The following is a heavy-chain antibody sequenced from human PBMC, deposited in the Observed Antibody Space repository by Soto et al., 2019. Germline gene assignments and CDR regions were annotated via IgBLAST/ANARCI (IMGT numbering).Heavy chain of an antibody. CDR1: GGSIRSSSYY. D-gene: IGHD3-16*01. CDR3: ARHWGRKVFDY. J-gene: IGHJ4*02. CDR2: IYYSGST. Sequence: QLQLQESGPGLVKPSETLSLTCTVSGGSIRSSSYYWGWIRQPPGQGLEWIGSIYYSGSTYYNPSLKSRDTRSGDTSNNQFSLKLSSVTAADTAVYYCARHWGRKVFDYWGQGTLVTVSS. V-gene: IGHV4-39*01.